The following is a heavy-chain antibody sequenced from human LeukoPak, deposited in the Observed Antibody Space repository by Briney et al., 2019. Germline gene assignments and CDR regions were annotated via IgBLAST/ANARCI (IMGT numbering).Heavy chain of an antibody. D-gene: IGHD5-18*01. V-gene: IGHV4-61*02. Sequence: SETLSLTCTVSGGSISSGSYYWSWIRQPAGKGLEWIGRIYTSGSTNYNPSLKSRVTISVDTSKNQFSLKLSSVTAADTAVYYCARVARRGYSYGNFDYWGQGTLVTVSS. CDR2: IYTSGST. J-gene: IGHJ4*02. CDR1: GGSISSGSYY. CDR3: ARVARRGYSYGNFDY.